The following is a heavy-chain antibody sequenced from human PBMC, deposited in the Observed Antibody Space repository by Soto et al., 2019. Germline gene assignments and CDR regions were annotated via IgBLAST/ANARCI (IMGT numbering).Heavy chain of an antibody. CDR3: TREIWGGPLDY. CDR1: GFTFSTYA. Sequence: LSLTCAASGFTFSTYAMSWVRQAPGKGLEWVSTLSRSGTTYYADSVEGRFTISRDNSKNTLYLRMSSLRAEDTAIYYCTREIWGGPLDYWGQGTLVTVSS. D-gene: IGHD3-16*01. J-gene: IGHJ4*02. V-gene: IGHV3-23*01. CDR2: LSRSGTT.